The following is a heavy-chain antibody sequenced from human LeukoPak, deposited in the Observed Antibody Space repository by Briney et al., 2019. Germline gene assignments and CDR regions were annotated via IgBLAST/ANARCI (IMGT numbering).Heavy chain of an antibody. CDR3: ARRDWNHTVDY. D-gene: IGHD1-1*01. V-gene: IGHV5-10-1*01. J-gene: IGHJ4*02. Sequence: GESLKISCKGSGYSFTNYWITWVRQMPGKGLEWMGTIDPSDSYTNYSPSFQGHVTISADKSISTAYLQWDSLKASDTAIYYCARRDWNHTVDYWGQGTLVTVSS. CDR2: IDPSDSYT. CDR1: GYSFTNYW.